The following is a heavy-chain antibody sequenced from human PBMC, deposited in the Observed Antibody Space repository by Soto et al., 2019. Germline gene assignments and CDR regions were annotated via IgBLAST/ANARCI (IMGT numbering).Heavy chain of an antibody. V-gene: IGHV4-30-4*01. CDR2: IYYSGST. CDR3: TRSFYDILTGLGQNDP. CDR1: GGSISSGDYY. J-gene: IGHJ5*02. Sequence: SETLSLTCTVSGGSISSGDYYWSWIRQPPGKGLEWIGYIYYSGSTYYNPSLKSRVTISVDTSKNQFSLKLSSVTAADTAVYYCTRSFYDILTGLGQNDPWGQGTLVTVSS. D-gene: IGHD3-9*01.